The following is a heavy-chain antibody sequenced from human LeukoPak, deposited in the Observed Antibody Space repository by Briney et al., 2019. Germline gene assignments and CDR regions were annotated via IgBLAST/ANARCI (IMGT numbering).Heavy chain of an antibody. CDR3: ARWGYYGSGNYLYDD. J-gene: IGHJ4*02. Sequence: PSETLSLTCTVSGGSISSYYWSWIRQPPGKGLEWIGYIHYSGRTNYNPSLKSRLTISVDTSKNQFSLKLSSVTAADTAVYYCARWGYYGSGNYLYDDWGQGTLVTVSS. V-gene: IGHV4-59*08. D-gene: IGHD3-10*01. CDR1: GGSISSYY. CDR2: IHYSGRT.